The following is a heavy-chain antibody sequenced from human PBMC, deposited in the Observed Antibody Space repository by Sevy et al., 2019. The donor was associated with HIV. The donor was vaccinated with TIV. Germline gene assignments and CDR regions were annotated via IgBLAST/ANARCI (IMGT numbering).Heavy chain of an antibody. CDR2: IKQDGSDK. V-gene: IGHV3-7*04. J-gene: IGHJ4*02. CDR1: GFTLSSYW. Sequence: GGSLRLSCVASGFTLSSYWMSWVRQVPGQGLEWVADIKQDGSDKNYLDSVKGRFTISRDNAKKSPYLQMNNLRVEDTALYYCVRVRAFLLFGELPRYRFDSWGQGTLLTVSS. CDR3: VRVRAFLLFGELPRYRFDS. D-gene: IGHD3-10*01.